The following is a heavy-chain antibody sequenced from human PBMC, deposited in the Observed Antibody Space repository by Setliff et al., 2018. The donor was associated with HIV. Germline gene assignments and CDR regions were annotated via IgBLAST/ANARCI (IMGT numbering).Heavy chain of an antibody. CDR3: TTDASRVATVY. Sequence: GGSLRLSCAASGFTFSNAWMSWVRQAPGKGLEWVGRIKSKTDGGTTDYAAPVKGRFTISRDDSKNTLYLQMTSLKTEDTAVYYCTTDASRVATVYWGQGTLVTVSS. V-gene: IGHV3-15*01. D-gene: IGHD5-12*01. CDR1: GFTFSNAW. J-gene: IGHJ4*02. CDR2: IKSKTDGGTT.